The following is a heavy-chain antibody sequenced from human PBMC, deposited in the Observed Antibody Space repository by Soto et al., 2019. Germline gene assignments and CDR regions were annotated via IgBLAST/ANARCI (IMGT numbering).Heavy chain of an antibody. CDR3: ARYGGSSWQNDYYYYGMDV. V-gene: IGHV3-7*03. J-gene: IGHJ6*02. CDR2: IKQDGSEK. D-gene: IGHD6-13*01. CDR1: GFTFSSYW. Sequence: LRLSCAASGFTFSSYWMSWVRQAPGKGLEWVANIKQDGSEKYYVDSVKGRFTISRDNAKNSLYLQMNSLRAEDTAVYYCARYGGSSWQNDYYYYGMDVWGQGTTVTVSS.